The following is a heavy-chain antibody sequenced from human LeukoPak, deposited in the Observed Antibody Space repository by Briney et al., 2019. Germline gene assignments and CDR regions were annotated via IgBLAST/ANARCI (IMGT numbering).Heavy chain of an antibody. D-gene: IGHD3-22*01. CDR1: GGSISSGGYY. J-gene: IGHJ4*02. CDR2: IYYSGST. Sequence: PSQTLSLTCTVSGGSISSGGYYWSWLRQHPGKGLEWIGYIYYSGSTYYNPSLKSRVTISVDTSKNQFSLKLSSVTAADTAVYYCARLSYYDSSGYYSSNWGQGTLVTVSS. CDR3: ARLSYYDSSGYYSSN. V-gene: IGHV4-31*03.